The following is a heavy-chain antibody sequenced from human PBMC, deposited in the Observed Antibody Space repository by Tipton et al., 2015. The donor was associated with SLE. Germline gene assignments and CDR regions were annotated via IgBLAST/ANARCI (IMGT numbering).Heavy chain of an antibody. V-gene: IGHV3-33*01. CDR2: IWYDGSNK. Sequence: SLRLSCAASGFTFSSYGMHWVRQASGRGLEWVAVIWYDGSNKYYGDSVKGRFTISRDNSKNTLYLQMNSLRAEDTAVYYCARGLFSDYGIDSWGQGTLVTVSS. CDR3: ARGLFSDYGIDS. J-gene: IGHJ4*02. CDR1: GFTFSSYG. D-gene: IGHD4-17*01.